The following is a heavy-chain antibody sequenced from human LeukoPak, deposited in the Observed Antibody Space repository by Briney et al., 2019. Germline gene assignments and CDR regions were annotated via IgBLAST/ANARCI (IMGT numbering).Heavy chain of an antibody. CDR2: IYHSGST. CDR3: ATPVPYDSSGYGFDI. Sequence: SEXLSLTCTLSGASISSFYWSWIRQPPGKGLEWIGSIYHSGSTYYNPSLTSRGTISVDTSKNQFSLKLSSVTAADTAVYYCATPVPYDSSGYGFDIWGQGTMVTVSS. J-gene: IGHJ3*02. V-gene: IGHV4-38-2*02. CDR1: GASISSFY. D-gene: IGHD3-22*01.